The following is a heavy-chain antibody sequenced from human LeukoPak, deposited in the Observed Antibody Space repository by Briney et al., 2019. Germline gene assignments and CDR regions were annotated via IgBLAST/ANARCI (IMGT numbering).Heavy chain of an antibody. Sequence: SDTLSRTCTVSGGSISSDYWNWIRQPAGKGLEWIGRIYTSGSTNYNPSLKSRVTMSVDTSKNQFSLKLSSVTAADTAVYYCARAQISEGIAVAGTLPHTTEQDAFDIWGQGTMVTVSS. V-gene: IGHV4-4*07. D-gene: IGHD6-19*01. CDR2: IYTSGST. CDR3: ARAQISEGIAVAGTLPHTTEQDAFDI. J-gene: IGHJ3*02. CDR1: GGSISSDY.